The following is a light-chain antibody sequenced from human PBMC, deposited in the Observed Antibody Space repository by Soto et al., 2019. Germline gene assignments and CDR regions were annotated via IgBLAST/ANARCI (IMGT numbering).Light chain of an antibody. J-gene: IGKJ3*01. CDR2: DAS. Sequence: EIVLTQSPVTLSLSPGERATLSCRASQSISIYLAWYQQRPGQAPRLLIYDASNRATGIPTRFSGSGSGTDFTLTISSLEPEDFAVYYCQHRSSWPLFTFGPGTKVDIK. V-gene: IGKV3-11*01. CDR3: QHRSSWPLFT. CDR1: QSISIY.